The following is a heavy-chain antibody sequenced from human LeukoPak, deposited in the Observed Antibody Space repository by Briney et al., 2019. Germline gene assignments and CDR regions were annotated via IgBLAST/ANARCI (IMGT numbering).Heavy chain of an antibody. J-gene: IGHJ3*02. V-gene: IGHV1-2*02. CDR2: INPNSGGT. Sequence: ASVKVSCKASGYTFTGDYMHWVRQAPGQGLEWMGWINPNSGGTNYAQKFQGRVTMTRDTSISTAYMELSRLRSDDTAVYYCARDLEYLYPGGAFDIWGQGTMVTVSS. CDR1: GYTFTGDY. CDR3: ARDLEYLYPGGAFDI. D-gene: IGHD3-16*01.